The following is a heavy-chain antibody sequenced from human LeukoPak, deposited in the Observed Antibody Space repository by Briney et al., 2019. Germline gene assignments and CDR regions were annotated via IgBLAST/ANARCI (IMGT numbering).Heavy chain of an antibody. CDR2: INQDGSEK. CDR3: ARKGGSKVRGVIMDAFDM. J-gene: IGHJ3*02. Sequence: PGGSLRLSCAASGFNFSSYWMSWVRQGPGKGLEWVANINQDGSEKYYVDSVKGRFTISRDNAKNSLYLQMNSLRAEDTAVYYCARKGGSKVRGVIMDAFDMWGQGTMVTVSS. D-gene: IGHD3-10*01. CDR1: GFNFSSYW. V-gene: IGHV3-7*05.